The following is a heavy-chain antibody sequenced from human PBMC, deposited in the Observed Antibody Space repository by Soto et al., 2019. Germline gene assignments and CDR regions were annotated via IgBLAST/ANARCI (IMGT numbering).Heavy chain of an antibody. D-gene: IGHD3-16*01. V-gene: IGHV3-66*01. Sequence: EVQLVESGGGLVQPGGSLRLSCAASGFTVSTKYMNWVRQAPGEGLEWVSGIYSGSSTFYADSARGRFTISRDNSTNTVNLQMNSLRAEDTSVYYCAREPWALDFRGQGTLVTVPS. CDR3: AREPWALDF. J-gene: IGHJ4*02. CDR1: GFTVSTKY. CDR2: IYSGSST.